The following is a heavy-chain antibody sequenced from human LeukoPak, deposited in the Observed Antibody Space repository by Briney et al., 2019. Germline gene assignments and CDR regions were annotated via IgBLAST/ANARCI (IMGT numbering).Heavy chain of an antibody. CDR1: GYSISSGYY. D-gene: IGHD3-22*01. Sequence: SETLSLTCTVSGYSISSGYYWGWIRQPPGKGLEWIGSIYHSGSTYYNPSLKSRVTISVDTSKNQFSLKLSSVTAADTAVYYCARDSPPGYYDSSGPNRYWGQGTLVTVSS. CDR2: IYHSGST. CDR3: ARDSPPGYYDSSGPNRY. J-gene: IGHJ4*02. V-gene: IGHV4-38-2*02.